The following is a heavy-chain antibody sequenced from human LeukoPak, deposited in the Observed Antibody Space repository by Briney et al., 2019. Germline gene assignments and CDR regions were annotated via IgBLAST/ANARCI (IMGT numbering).Heavy chain of an antibody. D-gene: IGHD1-26*01. CDR1: GFTFSSYS. CDR3: ARGSGSYHDY. CDR2: ISSSSSYI. V-gene: IGHV3-21*01. J-gene: IGHJ4*02. Sequence: GGSLRLSCAASGFTFSSYSMNWVRQAPGKGLEWVSSISSSSSYIYYADSVEGRFTISRDNAKNSLYLQMNSLRAEDTAVYYCARGSGSYHDYWGQGTLVTVSS.